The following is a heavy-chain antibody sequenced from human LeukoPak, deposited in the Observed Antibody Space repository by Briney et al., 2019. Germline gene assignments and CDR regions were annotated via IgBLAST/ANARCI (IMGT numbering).Heavy chain of an antibody. Sequence: GGSLRLSCAASRFTFSSYGMSWVRQAPGKGLEWVSSISSSSSYIYYADSVKGRFTISRDNAKNSLYLQMNSLRAEDTAVYYCARDCGGDCYDPPSFDYWGQGTLVTVSS. CDR3: ARDCGGDCYDPPSFDY. J-gene: IGHJ4*02. CDR2: ISSSSSYI. V-gene: IGHV3-21*01. D-gene: IGHD2-21*02. CDR1: RFTFSSYG.